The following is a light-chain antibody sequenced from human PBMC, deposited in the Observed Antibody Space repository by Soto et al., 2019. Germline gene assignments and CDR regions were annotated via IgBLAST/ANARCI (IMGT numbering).Light chain of an antibody. CDR3: QHYGRSPIT. CDR1: QSVNSR. Sequence: EIALTQSAGTLSLSPGERATVCCRASQSVNSRLAWYQHKPGQAPRLLISGASSRATGIPDRFSGSGSATDFTLTISRLEPEDFALYYCQHYGRSPITFGQGTRLEI. J-gene: IGKJ5*01. V-gene: IGKV3-20*01. CDR2: GAS.